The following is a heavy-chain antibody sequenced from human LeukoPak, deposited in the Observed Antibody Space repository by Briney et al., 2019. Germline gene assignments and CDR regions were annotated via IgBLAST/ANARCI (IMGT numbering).Heavy chain of an antibody. J-gene: IGHJ4*02. Sequence: GGSLRLSCAASGFTFSSYAMHWVRQAPGKGLEWVAVISYDGSNKYYADSVKGRFTISRDDSRNTLYLQMNSLRGDDTAVYYCAKDVGKWESLHFFDYWGQGTLVTVSS. CDR1: GFTFSSYA. CDR2: ISYDGSNK. V-gene: IGHV3-30*04. D-gene: IGHD1-26*01. CDR3: AKDVGKWESLHFFDY.